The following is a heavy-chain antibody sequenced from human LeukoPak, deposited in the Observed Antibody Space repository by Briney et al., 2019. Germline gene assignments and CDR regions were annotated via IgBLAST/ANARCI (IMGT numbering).Heavy chain of an antibody. CDR1: GGPISSSSYY. V-gene: IGHV4-39*01. CDR3: ARPKYYDFWSGPQDY. D-gene: IGHD3-3*01. J-gene: IGHJ4*02. CDR2: IYYSGST. Sequence: SETLSLTCTVSGGPISSSSYYWGWIRQPPGKGLEWIGSIYYSGSTYYNPSLKSRVTISVDTSKNQFSLKLSSVTAADTAVYYCARPKYYDFWSGPQDYWGQGTLVTVSS.